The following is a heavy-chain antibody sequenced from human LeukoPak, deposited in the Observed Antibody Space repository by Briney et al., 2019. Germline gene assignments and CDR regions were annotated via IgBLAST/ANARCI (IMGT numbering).Heavy chain of an antibody. Sequence: PGGSLRLSCAASGFTFSSYGMHWVRQAPGKGLEWVSRINTDGSSTNYAESVKGRFTISRDNSKNTLYLQMNSLRVDDTAVYYCARPKGSWGEGTLVTVSS. J-gene: IGHJ5*02. CDR1: GFTFSSYG. CDR3: ARPKGS. V-gene: IGHV3-74*01. CDR2: INTDGSST.